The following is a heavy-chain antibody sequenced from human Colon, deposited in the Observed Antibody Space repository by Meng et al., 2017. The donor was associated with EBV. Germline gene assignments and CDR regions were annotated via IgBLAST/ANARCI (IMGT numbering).Heavy chain of an antibody. CDR2: INAGNGNT. J-gene: IGHJ4*02. Sequence: QVQLVQSGAEVKKPGASVKVSCKASGYTFTTYAMHWVRLAPGQRLEWMGWINAGNGNTKYPQKFQGRVTITRDTSASAAYMELSSLRSEDTAVYYCARARDYYDSSGYADYWGQGTLVTVSS. V-gene: IGHV1-3*01. CDR1: GYTFTTYA. D-gene: IGHD3-22*01. CDR3: ARARDYYDSSGYADY.